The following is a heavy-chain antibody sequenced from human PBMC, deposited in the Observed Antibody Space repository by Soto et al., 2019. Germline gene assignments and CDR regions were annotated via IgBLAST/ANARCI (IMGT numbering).Heavy chain of an antibody. Sequence: GGSLRLSCAASGFTFSSYWMHWVRQAPGKGLVWVSRINSDGSSTSYADSVKGRFTISRDNAKNTLYLQMNSLRAEDTAVYYCASRVDTAMAYGIDYWGQGTLVTVSS. J-gene: IGHJ4*02. CDR2: INSDGSST. D-gene: IGHD5-18*01. CDR1: GFTFSSYW. CDR3: ASRVDTAMAYGIDY. V-gene: IGHV3-74*01.